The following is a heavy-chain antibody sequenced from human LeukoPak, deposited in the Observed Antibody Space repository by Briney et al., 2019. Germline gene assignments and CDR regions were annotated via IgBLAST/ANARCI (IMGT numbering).Heavy chain of an antibody. CDR2: INPKSGGT. Sequence: ASVKVSCTASGYTFTGYYTHWVRQAPGHGREWIGRINPKSGGTHSAQKFQGRVTMTRDTSISTAYMELSWLRSDDTAVYYCARGPLGAYCSGGSCAGDYWGQGTLVTVSS. D-gene: IGHD2-15*01. J-gene: IGHJ4*02. CDR1: GYTFTGYY. CDR3: ARGPLGAYCSGGSCAGDY. V-gene: IGHV1-2*06.